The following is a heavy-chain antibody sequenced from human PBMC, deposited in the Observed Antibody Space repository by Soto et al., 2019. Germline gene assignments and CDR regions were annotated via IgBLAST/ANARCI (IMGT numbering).Heavy chain of an antibody. D-gene: IGHD3-3*01. CDR1: RFTFSSYS. J-gene: IGHJ6*03. CDR2: ISVSGANT. Sequence: PGGSLRLSCAVSRFTFSSYSFSWVRQPPGKGLEWIARISVSGANTHYADSVKGRFTVSRDNSKNTLYLQMNNLRAEDTAVCYCARDPPVFRDYYFWSGYLSMAPRYYYYYMDVWGKGTTVTVSS. CDR3: ARDPPVFRDYYFWSGYLSMAPRYYYYYMDV. V-gene: IGHV3-23*01.